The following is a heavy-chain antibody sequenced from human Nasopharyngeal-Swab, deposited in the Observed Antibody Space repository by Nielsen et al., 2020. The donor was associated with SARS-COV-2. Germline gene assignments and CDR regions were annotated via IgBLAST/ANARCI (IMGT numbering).Heavy chain of an antibody. CDR1: GFTFSSYG. V-gene: IGHV3-33*01. Sequence: GGSLRLSCAASGFTFSSYGMHWVRQAPGKGLEWVAVIWYDGSNKYYAGSVKGRFTISRDNSKNTLYLQMNSLRAEDTAVYYCARGRSSSWEDYFDYWGQGTLVTVSS. CDR2: IWYDGSNK. J-gene: IGHJ4*02. CDR3: ARGRSSSWEDYFDY. D-gene: IGHD6-13*01.